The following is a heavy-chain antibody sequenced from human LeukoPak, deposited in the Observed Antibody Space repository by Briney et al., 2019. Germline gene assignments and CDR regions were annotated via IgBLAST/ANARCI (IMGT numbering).Heavy chain of an antibody. V-gene: IGHV3-7*01. CDR1: GFTFSNYW. CDR3: AREDDWNYEDY. J-gene: IGHJ4*02. D-gene: IGHD1-7*01. CDR2: IKQDGSEK. Sequence: PGGCLRLSCAASGFTFSNYWMSWVRQAPGKGLEWVANIKQDGSEKYYVNSVKGRFTISRDNAKNSLYLQMNSLRAEDTAIYYCAREDDWNYEDYWGQGTLVTVSS.